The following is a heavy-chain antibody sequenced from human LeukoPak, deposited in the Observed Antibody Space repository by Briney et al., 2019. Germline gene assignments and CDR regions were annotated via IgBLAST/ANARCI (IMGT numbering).Heavy chain of an antibody. CDR2: ISSSSSYI. V-gene: IGHV3-21*01. CDR3: TRDPRHFDS. Sequence: PGGSLRLSCAASGFTFSSYTMKWVRQAPGKGLEWVSSISSSSSYIYYADSVKGRFTISRDNAKNTLFLQMSSLRVEDTAVYYCTRDPRHFDSCGQGTLVTVSS. J-gene: IGHJ5*01. D-gene: IGHD6-6*01. CDR1: GFTFSSYT.